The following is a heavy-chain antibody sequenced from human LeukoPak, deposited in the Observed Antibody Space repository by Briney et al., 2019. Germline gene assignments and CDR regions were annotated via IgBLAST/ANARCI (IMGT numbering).Heavy chain of an antibody. CDR3: ARARGYCSSTSCSLDFGY. D-gene: IGHD2-2*01. CDR2: IYYSGST. Sequence: SETLSLTCTVSGCSISPYYWSWIRQPPGKGLEWIWDIYYSGSTNYNPSLKSRVTISVDTSKNQFSLRLSSVTAADTAVYYCARARGYCSSTSCSLDFGYWGQGTLVTVSS. J-gene: IGHJ4*02. V-gene: IGHV4-59*01. CDR1: GCSISPYY.